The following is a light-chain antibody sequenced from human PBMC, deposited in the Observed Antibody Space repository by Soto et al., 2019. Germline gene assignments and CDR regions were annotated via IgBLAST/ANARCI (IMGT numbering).Light chain of an antibody. J-gene: IGKJ4*01. V-gene: IGKV3-20*01. CDR3: QHYDRPPLT. CDR1: QSVSSRN. Sequence: EIVLTQSPGTLSLSPGQRATLSCRASQSVSSRNLAWYQQKPGQAPRLLIYGASNRAIGIPDRFTGSGSGTDFTLTITRLEPEDFALYYCQHYDRPPLTFGGGTKVEIK. CDR2: GAS.